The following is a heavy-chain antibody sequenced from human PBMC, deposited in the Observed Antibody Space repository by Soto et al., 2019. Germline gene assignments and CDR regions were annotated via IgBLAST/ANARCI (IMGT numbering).Heavy chain of an antibody. CDR3: AREVLLWFGESNAFDI. D-gene: IGHD3-10*01. J-gene: IGHJ3*02. V-gene: IGHV3-11*01. Sequence: GGSLRLSCAASGFTFSDYYMSWIRQAPGKGLEWVSYISSSGSTIYYAGSVKGRFTISRDNAKNSLYLQMNSLRAEDTAVYYCAREVLLWFGESNAFDIWGQGTMVTVSS. CDR1: GFTFSDYY. CDR2: ISSSGSTI.